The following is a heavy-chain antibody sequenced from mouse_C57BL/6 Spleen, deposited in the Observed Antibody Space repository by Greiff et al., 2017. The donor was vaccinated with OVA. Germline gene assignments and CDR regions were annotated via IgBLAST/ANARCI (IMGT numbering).Heavy chain of an antibody. V-gene: IGHV1-53*01. CDR1: GYTFTSYW. CDR2: INPSNGGT. CDR3: ARFPAYYYGSSPDAMDY. Sequence: QVQLQQPGTELVKPGASVKLSCKASGYTFTSYWMHWVKQRPGQGLEWIGNINPSNGGTNYNEKFKSKATLTVDKSSSTAYMQLSSLTSEDSAVYYCARFPAYYYGSSPDAMDYWGQGTSVTVSS. D-gene: IGHD1-1*01. J-gene: IGHJ4*01.